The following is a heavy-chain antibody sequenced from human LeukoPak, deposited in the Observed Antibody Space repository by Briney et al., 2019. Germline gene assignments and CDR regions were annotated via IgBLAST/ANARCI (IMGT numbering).Heavy chain of an antibody. CDR3: ASTYCGGDCPPFEYFQH. V-gene: IGHV4-39*07. CDR2: IYDSGST. CDR1: GGSIRSSYYY. Sequence: SETLSLTCTVSGGSIRSSYYYWGWIRQPPGKGLEWIGSIYDSGSTYYNPSLKSRVTISVDTSKNQFSLKLSSVTAADTAVYYCASTYCGGDCPPFEYFQHWGQGTLVTVSS. J-gene: IGHJ1*01. D-gene: IGHD2-21*02.